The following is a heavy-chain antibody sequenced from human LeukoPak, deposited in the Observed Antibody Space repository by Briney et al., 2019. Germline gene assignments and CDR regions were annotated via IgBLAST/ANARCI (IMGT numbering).Heavy chain of an antibody. J-gene: IGHJ5*02. Sequence: GGSLRLSCAASGFTFSSYAMSWVRQAPGKGLEWVSAISGSGGSTYYADSVKGRFTISRDDSKNTLYLQMNSLRAEDTAVYYCAIPPIEAVAGTAPWGQGTLVTVSS. CDR2: ISGSGGST. V-gene: IGHV3-23*01. CDR3: AIPPIEAVAGTAP. CDR1: GFTFSSYA. D-gene: IGHD6-19*01.